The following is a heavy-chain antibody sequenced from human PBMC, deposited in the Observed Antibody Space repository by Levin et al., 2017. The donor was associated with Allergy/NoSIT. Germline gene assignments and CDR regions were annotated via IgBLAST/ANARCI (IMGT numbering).Heavy chain of an antibody. CDR2: IYYSGST. V-gene: IGHV4-59*08. J-gene: IGHJ4*02. D-gene: IGHD6-19*01. CDR3: ASSFIAVAGPFDY. Sequence: SQTLSLTCTVSGGSISSYYWSWIRQPPGKGLEWIGYIYYSGSTNYNPSLKSRVTISVDTSKNQFSLKLSSVTAADTAVYYCASSFIAVAGPFDYWGQGTLVTVSS. CDR1: GGSISSYY.